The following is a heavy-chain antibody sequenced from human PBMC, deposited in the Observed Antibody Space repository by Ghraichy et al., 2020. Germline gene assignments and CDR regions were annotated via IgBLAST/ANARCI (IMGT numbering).Heavy chain of an antibody. CDR3: ARLSTSGWYNIDY. CDR1: GGSISSYY. D-gene: IGHD6-19*01. CDR2: IYYTGST. J-gene: IGHJ4*02. Sequence: LETLSLTCTVSGGSISSYYWSWLRQPPGKGLEWIGNIYYTGSTNYNPSLKSRVTISVDTSRNQFSLKLSSVTAADTAVYYCARLSTSGWYNIDYWGQGTLVTVSS. V-gene: IGHV4-59*08.